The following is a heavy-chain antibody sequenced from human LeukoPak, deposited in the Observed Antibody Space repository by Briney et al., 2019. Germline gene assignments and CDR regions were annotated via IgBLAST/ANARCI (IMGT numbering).Heavy chain of an antibody. CDR1: GYTFTGYY. D-gene: IGHD1-1*01. V-gene: IGHV1-46*03. Sequence: GASVKVSCKASGYTFTGYYMHWVRQAPGQGLEWMGWINPSGGSTSYAQKFQGRVTMTRDTSTSTVYMELSSLRSEDTAVYYCAGELTKGGYFDYWGQGTLVTVSS. J-gene: IGHJ4*02. CDR2: INPSGGST. CDR3: AGELTKGGYFDY.